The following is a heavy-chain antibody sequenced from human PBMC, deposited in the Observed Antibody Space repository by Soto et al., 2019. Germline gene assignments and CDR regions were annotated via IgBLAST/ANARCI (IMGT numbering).Heavy chain of an antibody. D-gene: IGHD1-1*01. Sequence: QITLKESGPPLVKPTETLTLTCTFSGFSLSTNGEGVGWIRQPPGKALEWLALVYWDDDKRYSPSLKSRLTITKDNSKNQVVLTMTNMDPVDTATYYCVHRRVQIFDFWGQGALVTVSS. J-gene: IGHJ4*02. CDR2: VYWDDDK. V-gene: IGHV2-5*02. CDR1: GFSLSTNGEG. CDR3: VHRRVQIFDF.